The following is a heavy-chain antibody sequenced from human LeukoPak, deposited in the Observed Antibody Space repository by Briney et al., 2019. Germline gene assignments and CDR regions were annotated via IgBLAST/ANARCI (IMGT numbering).Heavy chain of an antibody. CDR1: GYTFTCYY. CDR3: ARGDGDYYYYMDV. CDR2: INPNSGGT. Sequence: GASVKVSCKASGYTFTCYYMHWVRQAPGQGLEWMGWINPNSGGTNYAQKFQGRVTMTRDTSISTAYMELSRLRSDDTAVYYCARGDGDYYYYMDVWGKGTTVTVSS. V-gene: IGHV1-2*02. J-gene: IGHJ6*03. D-gene: IGHD4-17*01.